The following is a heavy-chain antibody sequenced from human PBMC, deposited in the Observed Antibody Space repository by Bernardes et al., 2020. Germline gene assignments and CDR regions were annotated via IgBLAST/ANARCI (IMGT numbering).Heavy chain of an antibody. D-gene: IGHD6-19*01. CDR1: GFTFRGYW. V-gene: IGHV3-74*01. CDR3: TTASGGAVAAY. CDR2: ISSDGSST. Sequence: GGSLRLSCAASGFTFRGYWMHWVRQAPAKGLVWVSRISSDGSSTGYADSVKGRFTISRDNAKNTLYLQMNSLRAEDTAVYYCTTASGGAVAAYWGQGTLVTVSS. J-gene: IGHJ4*02.